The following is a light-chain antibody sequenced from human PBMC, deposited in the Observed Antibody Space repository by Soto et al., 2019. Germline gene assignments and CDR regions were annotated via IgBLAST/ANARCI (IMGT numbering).Light chain of an antibody. CDR2: AAS. CDR3: QKYNSAPRVT. CDR1: QGISNY. Sequence: DIQMTQSPSSLSASVGDRVTITCRASQGISNYLAWYQQKPGKVPKLLIYAASTLQSGVPSRFSGSGSWTDFTLAISSLQPEDVATYYWQKYNSAPRVTFGGGTKVEIK. V-gene: IGKV1-27*01. J-gene: IGKJ4*01.